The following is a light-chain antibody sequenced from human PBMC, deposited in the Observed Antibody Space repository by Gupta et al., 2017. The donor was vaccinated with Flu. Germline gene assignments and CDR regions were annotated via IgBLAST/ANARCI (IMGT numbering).Light chain of an antibody. J-gene: IGLJ2*01. Sequence: QSVLTQPPSVAGAPQQRVTISCTGSSSDFGSGFDVHWYQHLPGSAPKLLIYDTYNRPSGVPDRFSGCKSGTSASLAITGLQAEDEADYYCQTYDSSLSGSVFGGGTKLTVL. CDR3: QTYDSSLSGSV. CDR2: DTY. V-gene: IGLV1-40*01. CDR1: SSDFGSGFD.